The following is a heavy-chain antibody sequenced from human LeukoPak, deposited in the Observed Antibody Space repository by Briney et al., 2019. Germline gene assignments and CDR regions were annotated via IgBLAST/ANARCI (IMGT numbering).Heavy chain of an antibody. V-gene: IGHV3-7*04. CDR2: IQQDGSEK. J-gene: IGHJ4*02. CDR1: GFTFSNYW. Sequence: GGSLRLSCAASGFTFSNYWMSWVRQAPGKGLEWVANIQQDGSEKYYVDSVKGRFTISRDNAKRSLFLQVSSLRGEDTAVYYCARDRGFSYGIDFWGQGTLVTVSS. D-gene: IGHD5-18*01. CDR3: ARDRGFSYGIDF.